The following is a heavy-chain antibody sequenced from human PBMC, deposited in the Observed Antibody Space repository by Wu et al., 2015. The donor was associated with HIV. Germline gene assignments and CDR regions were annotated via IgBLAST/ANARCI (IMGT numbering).Heavy chain of an antibody. Sequence: QVQLVQPGAEVKKPGASVKVSCQASGYSITDYYIHWVRQAPGQGLEWMGIINPSGGSTSYAQKFQGRVTMTRDTSTSTVYMELSSLRSEDTAVYYCARAGAWGRAEFDPWGQGTLVTVSS. V-gene: IGHV1-46*01. CDR3: ARAGAWGRAEFDP. J-gene: IGHJ5*02. D-gene: IGHD3-16*01. CDR1: GYSITDYY. CDR2: INPSGGST.